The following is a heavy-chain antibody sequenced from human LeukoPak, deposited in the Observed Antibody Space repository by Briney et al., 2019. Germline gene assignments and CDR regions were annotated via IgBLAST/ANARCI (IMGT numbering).Heavy chain of an antibody. D-gene: IGHD3-10*01. Sequence: GGSLRLSCAASGFTFDDYGMSWVRQAPGKGPEWVSGINWNGGSTGYADSVKGRFTISRDNAKNSLYLQMNSLRAEDTALYHCARASGKGLDYYYYGMDVWGQGTTVTVSS. CDR3: ARASGKGLDYYYYGMDV. CDR1: GFTFDDYG. J-gene: IGHJ6*02. CDR2: INWNGGST. V-gene: IGHV3-20*01.